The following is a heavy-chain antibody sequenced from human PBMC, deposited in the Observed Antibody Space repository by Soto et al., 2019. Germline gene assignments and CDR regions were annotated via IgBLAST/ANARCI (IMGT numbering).Heavy chain of an antibody. J-gene: IGHJ6*02. Sequence: GESLKISCKGSGYSFTSYWIGWVRQMPGKGLEWMGIIYPGDSDTRYSPSFQGQVTISADKSISTAYLQWSSLKASDTAMYYCSTVRCTGGSCVYYGMDIWGQGTTVTVYS. CDR1: GYSFTSYW. CDR2: IYPGDSDT. D-gene: IGHD2-15*01. V-gene: IGHV5-51*01. CDR3: STVRCTGGSCVYYGMDI.